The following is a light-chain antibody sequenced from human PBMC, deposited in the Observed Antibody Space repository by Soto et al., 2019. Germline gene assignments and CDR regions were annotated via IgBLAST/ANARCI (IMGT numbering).Light chain of an antibody. CDR1: QRIGTK. J-gene: IGKJ1*01. Sequence: DIQMTQSPSSLSASIGDRVTLTCRASQRIGTKLKWYQQRPGKAPKLVIYAVSSLQSGVSSRFSGSGSGTHFTLSINSLQREDFATYYCQQTYSAPPLFGQGTKVEIK. V-gene: IGKV1-39*01. CDR2: AVS. CDR3: QQTYSAPPL.